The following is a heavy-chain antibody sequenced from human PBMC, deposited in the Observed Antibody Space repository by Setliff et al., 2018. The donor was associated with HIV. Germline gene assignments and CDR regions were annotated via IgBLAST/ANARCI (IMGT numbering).Heavy chain of an antibody. Sequence: GGSLRLSCAASGFTFSKYWMNWVRQAPGKGLEWVSYISSSVSTISYADSVKGRFTISRDNAKNSLYLQMNSLRAEDTAVYYCARDLDYYYGMDVWGQGTTVTVSS. V-gene: IGHV3-48*03. J-gene: IGHJ6*02. CDR2: ISSSVSTI. CDR1: GFTFSKYW. CDR3: ARDLDYYYGMDV.